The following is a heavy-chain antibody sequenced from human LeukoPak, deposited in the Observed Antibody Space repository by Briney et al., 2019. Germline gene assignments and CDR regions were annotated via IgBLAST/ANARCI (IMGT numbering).Heavy chain of an antibody. D-gene: IGHD2-15*01. V-gene: IGHV4-4*07. J-gene: IGHJ4*02. CDR3: ARGGGRDFDY. CDR1: GISISSFY. Sequence: SETLSLTCTVSGISISSFYWNWIRQPAGKGLEWIGRIYSSGSTNYNSSLKSRVTMSVDTSKNQFSLKLSSVTAADTAVYYCARGGGRDFDYWGQGTLVTVSS. CDR2: IYSSGST.